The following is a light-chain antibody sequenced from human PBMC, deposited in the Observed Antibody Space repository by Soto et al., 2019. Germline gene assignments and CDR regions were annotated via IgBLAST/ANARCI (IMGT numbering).Light chain of an antibody. CDR2: EVN. CDR3: SSYTTSSWV. Sequence: QSSLTQPASVSGSPGQSITISCTGTSSDVGGYNHVSWYQQHPGKAPKLMIFEVNVRPSGVSNRFSGSKSGNAASLTISGLQAEDEADYYCSSYTTSSWVFGGGTKLTVL. V-gene: IGLV2-14*01. CDR1: SSDVGGYNH. J-gene: IGLJ3*02.